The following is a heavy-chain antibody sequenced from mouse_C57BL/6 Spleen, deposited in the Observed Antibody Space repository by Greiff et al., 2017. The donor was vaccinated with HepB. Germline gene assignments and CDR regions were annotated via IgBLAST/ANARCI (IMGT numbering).Heavy chain of an antibody. V-gene: IGHV1-26*01. Sequence: VQLQQSGPELVMPGASVTISCKASGYTFTDYYMNWVKPSHGQSLEWIGDINPNNGGTSYNQKFKGKATLTVDKSSSTAYMELRSLTSEDSAVYYCARGGDGYSWFAYWGQGTLVTVSA. D-gene: IGHD2-3*01. CDR1: GYTFTDYY. J-gene: IGHJ3*01. CDR2: INPNNGGT. CDR3: ARGGDGYSWFAY.